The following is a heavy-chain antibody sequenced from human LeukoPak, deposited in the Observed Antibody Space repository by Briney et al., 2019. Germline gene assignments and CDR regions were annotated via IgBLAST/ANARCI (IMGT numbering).Heavy chain of an antibody. V-gene: IGHV4-59*08. CDR3: ARLLNNDKSGDPDTFDM. Sequence: SDTLSLTCSVSGGSISRHYWSWIRQPPGKGLEWIGYISYSGGTRYNPPSQSRVNISLDTSKTHFSLDLTSVTAADTAVYYCARLLNNDKSGDPDTFDMWGPGTMVTVCS. J-gene: IGHJ3*02. CDR2: ISYSGGT. D-gene: IGHD4-17*01. CDR1: GGSISRHY.